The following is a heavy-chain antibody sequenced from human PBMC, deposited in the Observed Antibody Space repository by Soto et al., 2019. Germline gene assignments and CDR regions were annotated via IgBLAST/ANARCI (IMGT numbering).Heavy chain of an antibody. CDR2: ISGNGDGT. CDR1: GFTFSGYA. V-gene: IGHV3-64*01. CDR3: ARDTVAGLDY. Sequence: EVQLVESGGGLAEPGGSLRLSCAASGFTFSGYAMHWVRQAPGKGLEIVSSISGNGDGTYHANSVRGRFTISRDNSKNTLYLQMGSLRGEDRSVYYCARDTVAGLDYWGQGTLVAVSS. D-gene: IGHD6-19*01. J-gene: IGHJ4*02.